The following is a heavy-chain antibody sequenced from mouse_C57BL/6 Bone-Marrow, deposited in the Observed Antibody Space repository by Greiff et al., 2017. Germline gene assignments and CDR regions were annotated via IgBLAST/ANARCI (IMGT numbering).Heavy chain of an antibody. V-gene: IGHV1-50*01. CDR1: GYTFTSYW. Sequence: VQLQQPGAELVKPGASVKLSCKASGYTFTSYWMQWVKQRPGQGLEWIGEIDPSDSYTNYNQKFKGKATLTVDTSSSTAYMQLSSLTSEDSAVYYCARRSFITTVVSDYWGQGTTLTVSS. J-gene: IGHJ2*01. CDR2: IDPSDSYT. CDR3: ARRSFITTVVSDY. D-gene: IGHD1-1*01.